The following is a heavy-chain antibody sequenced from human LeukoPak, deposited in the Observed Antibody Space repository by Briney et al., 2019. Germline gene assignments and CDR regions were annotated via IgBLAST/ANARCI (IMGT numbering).Heavy chain of an antibody. D-gene: IGHD6-19*01. CDR1: GFTFSSYS. CDR3: AKDSGIAVATHNWFDP. J-gene: IGHJ5*02. CDR2: ISGSGGST. V-gene: IGHV3-23*01. Sequence: PGGSLRLSCAASGFTFSSYSMNWVRQAPGKGLEWVSAISGSGGSTYYADSVKGRFTISRDNSKNTLYLQMNSLRAEDTAVYYCAKDSGIAVATHNWFDPWGQGTLVTVSS.